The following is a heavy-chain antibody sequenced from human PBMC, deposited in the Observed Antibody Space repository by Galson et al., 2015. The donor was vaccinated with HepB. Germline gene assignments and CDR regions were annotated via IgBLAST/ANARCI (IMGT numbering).Heavy chain of an antibody. CDR2: INAGNGNT. CDR1: GYTLTTYT. Sequence: SVKVSCKASGYTLTTYTMHWVRQAPGQRLEWMGWINAGNGNTKYSQKFQGRVTITRDTPASTAYMELSSLRSEDTAVYYCARDLGRHFDYWGQGTLVTVSS. V-gene: IGHV1-3*01. CDR3: ARDLGRHFDY. J-gene: IGHJ4*02.